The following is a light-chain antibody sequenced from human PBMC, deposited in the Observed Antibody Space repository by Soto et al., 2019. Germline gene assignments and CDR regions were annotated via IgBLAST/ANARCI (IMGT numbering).Light chain of an antibody. CDR1: QSVSSSY. J-gene: IGKJ4*01. CDR2: GAS. V-gene: IGKV3-20*01. CDR3: QQYNSYSLT. Sequence: IVLTQSPGALSLSAGERATISCRYSQSVSSSYLAWYQQKPGQAPRLIIYGASSRATGIPDRFSGSGSGTECTLTISSLQPDDVATYYCQQYNSYSLTLGGGTKVDIK.